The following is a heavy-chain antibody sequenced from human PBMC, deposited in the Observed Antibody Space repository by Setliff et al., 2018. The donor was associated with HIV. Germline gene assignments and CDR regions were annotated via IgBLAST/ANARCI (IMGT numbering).Heavy chain of an antibody. CDR2: IDRGGGGF. Sequence: PGGSLRLSCAASRFTFSDFSMNWVRQAPGKGLEWIAYIDRGGGGFYYADSVKGRFTISRDNAKKSLYLQMNTLRAEDTALYYCARSRSTRDAFDTWGQGTMVTVSS. V-gene: IGHV3-48*04. CDR1: RFTFSDFS. D-gene: IGHD2-2*01. J-gene: IGHJ3*02. CDR3: ARSRSTRDAFDT.